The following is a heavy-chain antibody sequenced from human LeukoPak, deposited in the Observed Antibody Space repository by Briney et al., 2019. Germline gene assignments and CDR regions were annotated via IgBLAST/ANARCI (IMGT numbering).Heavy chain of an antibody. Sequence: GGSLRLSCAASGFTFSSYSMNWVRQAPGKGLEWVSSISSSSSYIDYADSVKGRFTISRDNAKNTLYLQMNSLRAEDTAVYYCARDCGTKAAMDFDYWGQGTLVTVSS. CDR1: GFTFSSYS. CDR3: ARDCGTKAAMDFDY. V-gene: IGHV3-21*01. J-gene: IGHJ4*02. D-gene: IGHD5-18*01. CDR2: ISSSSSYI.